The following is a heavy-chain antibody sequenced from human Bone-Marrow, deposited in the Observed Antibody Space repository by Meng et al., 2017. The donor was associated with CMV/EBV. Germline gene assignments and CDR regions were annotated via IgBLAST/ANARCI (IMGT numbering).Heavy chain of an antibody. CDR3: ARGWCTTGVCYTRRSGWGFDY. D-gene: IGHD2-8*01. CDR1: GGLFGGYY. Sequence: PQPWVADLVKPSDTPSFPCAFSGGLFGGYYWSRIWRPPGKGLEWIGEINHSGSTNYNPSLKSRVTLSVDTSKNQFSLKLSSVTAADTAVYYCARGWCTTGVCYTRRSGWGFDYWGQGTLVTVSS. V-gene: IGHV4-34*01. J-gene: IGHJ4*02. CDR2: INHSGST.